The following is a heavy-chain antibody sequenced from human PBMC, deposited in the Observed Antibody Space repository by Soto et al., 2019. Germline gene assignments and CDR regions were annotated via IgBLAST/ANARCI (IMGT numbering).Heavy chain of an antibody. Sequence: SETLSLTCNVSGGSISSGGYYWNWIRQVPGRGLEWIGYISYSASSFYNPSLESRVSVSIDTSGNQFSLKLSSMTAADTAVYFCARSVAVPGAHIDYWGQGTQVTVSS. CDR1: GGSISSGGYY. V-gene: IGHV4-31*03. D-gene: IGHD6-19*01. J-gene: IGHJ4*02. CDR3: ARSVAVPGAHIDY. CDR2: ISYSASS.